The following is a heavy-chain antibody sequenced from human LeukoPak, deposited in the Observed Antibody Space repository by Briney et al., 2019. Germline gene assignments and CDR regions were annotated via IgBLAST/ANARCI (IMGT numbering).Heavy chain of an antibody. CDR1: GFTFSSYA. Sequence: GGSLRLSCAASGFTFSSYAMSWVRQAPGKGLEWVSAISGSGGSTYYADSVKGRFTISRDNSKNTLYLQMNSLRAEGTAVSYCATKDIVVVPAAPEDYWGQGTLVTVSS. J-gene: IGHJ4*02. V-gene: IGHV3-23*01. CDR3: ATKDIVVVPAAPEDY. CDR2: ISGSGGST. D-gene: IGHD2-2*01.